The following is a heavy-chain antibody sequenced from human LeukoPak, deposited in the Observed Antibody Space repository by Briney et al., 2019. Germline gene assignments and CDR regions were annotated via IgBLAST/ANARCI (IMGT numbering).Heavy chain of an antibody. CDR2: FDPEDGET. J-gene: IGHJ5*02. V-gene: IGHV1-24*01. CDR1: GYTLTELS. D-gene: IGHD1-26*01. Sequence: ASVKVSCKVSGYTLTELSMHWVRQAPGKGLEWMGGFDPEDGETIDAQKFQGRVTMTEDTSTDTAYMELSSLRSEDTAVYYCATAQGGATTYNWFDPWGQGTLVTVSS. CDR3: ATAQGGATTYNWFDP.